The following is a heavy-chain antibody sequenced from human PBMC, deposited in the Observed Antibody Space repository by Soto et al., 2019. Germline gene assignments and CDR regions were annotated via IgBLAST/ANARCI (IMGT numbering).Heavy chain of an antibody. CDR1: GFSFSTYD. CDR3: ANNIAARPWPYFDY. J-gene: IGHJ4*02. V-gene: IGHV3-30*18. Sequence: PWGSMSLSCAASGFSFSTYDMHWVRQAPCKGLEWVAVISYDGGNKYYADSVKGRFTISRDNSKNTLYLQINSPRPEDTAVYYCANNIAARPWPYFDYWGQGALVTVSS. CDR2: ISYDGGNK. D-gene: IGHD6-6*01.